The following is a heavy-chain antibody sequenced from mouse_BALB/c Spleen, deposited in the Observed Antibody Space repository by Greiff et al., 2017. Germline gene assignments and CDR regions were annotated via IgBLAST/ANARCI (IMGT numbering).Heavy chain of an antibody. CDR1: GFTFSSYG. D-gene: IGHD2-1*01. V-gene: IGHV5-6-3*01. J-gene: IGHJ4*01. Sequence: EVKVVESGGGLVQPGGSLKLSCAASGFTFSSYGMSWVRQTPDKRLELVATINSNGGSTYYPDSVKGRFTISRDNAKNTLYLQMSSLKSEDTAMYYCARGDIYYGNYGYAMDYWGQGTSVTVSS. CDR2: INSNGGST. CDR3: ARGDIYYGNYGYAMDY.